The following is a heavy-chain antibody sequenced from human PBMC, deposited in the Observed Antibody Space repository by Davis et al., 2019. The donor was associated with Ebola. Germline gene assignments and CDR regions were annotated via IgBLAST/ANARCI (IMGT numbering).Heavy chain of an antibody. CDR3: ARGWLRGCFDL. CDR2: TYYSSKWYT. J-gene: IGHJ4*02. Sequence: PSETLSLTCAISGDSVSGSSGAWNWIRQSPSRGLEWLGRTYYSSKWYTDSTLSVKSRITISADTAKNQLSLHLDSVTPEDTAVYYCARGWLRGCFDLWGQGTLVTVSS. V-gene: IGHV6-1*01. D-gene: IGHD5-12*01. CDR1: GDSVSGSSGA.